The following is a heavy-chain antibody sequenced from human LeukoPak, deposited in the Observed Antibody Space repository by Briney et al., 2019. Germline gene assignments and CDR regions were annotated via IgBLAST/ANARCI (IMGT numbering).Heavy chain of an antibody. D-gene: IGHD4-17*01. CDR3: ARHYYGDYYFDY. Sequence: PSETLSLTCTVSGGSIYNYYCSWIRQPAGKGLEWIGRIYSSGSTNYNSSLKSRATMSVDSSKNQFSLRLNSVTAADTAVNYCARHYYGDYYFDYWGQGTLVTVSS. CDR2: IYSSGST. J-gene: IGHJ4*02. V-gene: IGHV4-4*07. CDR1: GGSIYNYY.